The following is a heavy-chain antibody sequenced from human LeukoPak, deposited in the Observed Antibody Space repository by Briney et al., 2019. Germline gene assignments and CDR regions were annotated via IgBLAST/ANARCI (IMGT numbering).Heavy chain of an antibody. CDR2: ISSSSSYI. CDR1: GFTFSSYS. V-gene: IGHV3-21*01. J-gene: IGHJ4*02. CDR3: ARDIVVVGATTDY. Sequence: GGSLRLSCAASGFTFSSYSMNWVRQAPGKGLEWVSSISSSSSYIYYADSVKGRFTISRDNAKNSLYLQMNSLRAEDTAVYYCARDIVVVGATTDYWGQGTLVTVSS. D-gene: IGHD1-26*01.